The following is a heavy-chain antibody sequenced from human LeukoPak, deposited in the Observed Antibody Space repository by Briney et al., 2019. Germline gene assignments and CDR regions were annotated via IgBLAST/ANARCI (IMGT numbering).Heavy chain of an antibody. CDR1: GGSISSYY. V-gene: IGHV4-4*07. J-gene: IGHJ4*02. CDR3: ARDRKLDFDF. D-gene: IGHD1-1*01. CDR2: IYTSGST. Sequence: SETPFLACTFSGGSISSYYWSWIRQPAGKGLEWIGRIYTSGSTNYNPSLKSRVTMSVDTSKNQFSLKLSSVTAADTAVYYCARDRKLDFDFWGQGTLVTVSS.